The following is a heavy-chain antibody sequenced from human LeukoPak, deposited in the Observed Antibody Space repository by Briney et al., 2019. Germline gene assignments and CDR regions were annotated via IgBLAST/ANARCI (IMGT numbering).Heavy chain of an antibody. V-gene: IGHV5-51*01. CDR1: ANTFSDYW. CDR2: IYPDDSQT. J-gene: IGHJ3*02. Sequence: GESLKISCQGSANTFSDYWIGWVRQMPGKGLEWMGVIYPDDSQTTYSPSFERQVTISADKSINTAYLQWNSMKATDTAMYYCARREMITHIAFDIWGQGTMVTVSA. D-gene: IGHD1-14*01. CDR3: ARREMITHIAFDI.